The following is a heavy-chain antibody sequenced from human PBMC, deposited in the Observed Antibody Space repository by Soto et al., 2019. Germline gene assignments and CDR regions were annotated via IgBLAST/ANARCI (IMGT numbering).Heavy chain of an antibody. CDR3: ARDVLTVTTGPHGMDV. Sequence: QVQLVQSGAEVKKPGASVKVCSKASGYTFTSYYMHWVRQAPGQGLEWMGIINPSGGSTSYAQKFLGRVTMTRDTSSSTVYMELSSLRSEDTAVYYCARDVLTVTTGPHGMDVWGQGTTVTVSS. CDR2: INPSGGST. J-gene: IGHJ6*02. D-gene: IGHD4-17*01. CDR1: GYTFTSYY. V-gene: IGHV1-46*01.